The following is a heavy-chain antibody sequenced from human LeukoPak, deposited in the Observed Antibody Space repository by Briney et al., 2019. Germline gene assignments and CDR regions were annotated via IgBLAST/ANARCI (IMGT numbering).Heavy chain of an antibody. CDR1: GYTSTSYA. D-gene: IGHD2-15*01. Sequence: ASVKVSCKASGYTSTSYAMNWVRQAPGQGLEWMGWINTNTGNPTYAQGFTGRFVFSLDTSVSTAYLQISSLKAEDTAVYYCARSLRVVAANPYYYMDVWGKGTTVTVSS. J-gene: IGHJ6*03. CDR3: ARSLRVVAANPYYYMDV. V-gene: IGHV7-4-1*02. CDR2: INTNTGNP.